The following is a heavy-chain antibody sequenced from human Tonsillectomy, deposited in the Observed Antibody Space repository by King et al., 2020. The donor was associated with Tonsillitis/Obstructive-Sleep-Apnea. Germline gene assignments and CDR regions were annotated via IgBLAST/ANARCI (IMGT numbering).Heavy chain of an antibody. V-gene: IGHV4-39*01. Sequence: QLQESGPGLVKPSETLSLTCTVSGGSISSTDYYWGWIRQPPGKGLEWIGTIYYSGSTYYSPSLKSRATISVDTSKNQLSLKLSSVTAADTAVYYCARRIIYDILTGYSYYYYYLDVWGRGTTVTVSS. J-gene: IGHJ6*03. CDR2: IYYSGST. CDR1: GGSISSTDYY. D-gene: IGHD3-9*01. CDR3: ARRIIYDILTGYSYYYYYLDV.